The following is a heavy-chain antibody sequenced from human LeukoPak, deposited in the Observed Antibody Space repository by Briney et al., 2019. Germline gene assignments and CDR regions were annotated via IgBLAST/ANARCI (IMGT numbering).Heavy chain of an antibody. CDR1: GFTFSDYY. D-gene: IGHD3-22*01. Sequence: PGGSLRLSCAASGFTFSDYYMTWIRQAPGKGLEWVSYISSSGSTIYYADSVKGRFTISRDNAKNSLYLQMNRLRAEDTAVYYCARAGDSSGYYIYNWFDPWGQGTLVTVSS. CDR2: ISSSGSTI. J-gene: IGHJ5*02. CDR3: ARAGDSSGYYIYNWFDP. V-gene: IGHV3-11*04.